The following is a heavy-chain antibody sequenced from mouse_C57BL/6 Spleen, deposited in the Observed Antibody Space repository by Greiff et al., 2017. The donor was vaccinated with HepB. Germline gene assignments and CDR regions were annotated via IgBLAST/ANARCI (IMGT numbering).Heavy chain of an antibody. D-gene: IGHD2-2*01. CDR3: ARSLYGYDGYYFDY. CDR1: GYTFTDYN. J-gene: IGHJ2*01. Sequence: EVQLQQSGPELVKPGASVKIPCKASGYTFTDYNMDWVKQSHGKSLEWIGDINPNNGGTIYNQKFKGKATLTVDKSSSTAYMELRSLTSEDTAVYYCARSLYGYDGYYFDYWGQGTTLTVSS. CDR2: INPNNGGT. V-gene: IGHV1-18*01.